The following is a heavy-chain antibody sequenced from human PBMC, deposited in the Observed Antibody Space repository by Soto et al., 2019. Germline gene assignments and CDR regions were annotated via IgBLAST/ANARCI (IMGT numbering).Heavy chain of an antibody. CDR3: AKSFTQSNVWRAYRHKTHFDY. D-gene: IGHD3-16*02. CDR2: ISGAGDTT. J-gene: IGHJ4*02. V-gene: IGHV3-23*01. Sequence: EVRLLESGGGLVQPGGSLRLSCEGSGFTLSNYGMDWVRQAPGKGLEWISFISGAGDTTYYADSVKGRFIISRDNSKNTLYLQMNSLRAEDTAISYCAKSFTQSNVWRAYRHKTHFDYWGQGALVTVTS. CDR1: GFTLSNYG.